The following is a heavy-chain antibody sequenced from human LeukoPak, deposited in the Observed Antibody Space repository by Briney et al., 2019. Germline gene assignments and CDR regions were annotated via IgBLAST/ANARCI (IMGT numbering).Heavy chain of an antibody. CDR2: IYYSGST. V-gene: IGHV4-59*01. Sequence: PSETLSLTCTVSGGSISSYYWSWIRQPPGKGLEWIGYIYYSGSTNYNPSLKSRVTISVDTSKNQFSLKLSSVTAADTAVYYCASIAAAGTAGVWGQGTMVTVSS. D-gene: IGHD6-13*01. J-gene: IGHJ3*01. CDR3: ASIAAAGTAGV. CDR1: GGSISSYY.